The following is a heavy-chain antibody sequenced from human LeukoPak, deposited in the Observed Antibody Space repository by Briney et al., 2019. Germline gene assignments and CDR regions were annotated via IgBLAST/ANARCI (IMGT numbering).Heavy chain of an antibody. J-gene: IGHJ4*02. V-gene: IGHV1-69*04. CDR3: ARDHVAGIAAAGPDY. D-gene: IGHD6-13*01. CDR2: IIPILGIA. CDR1: GGTFSSYA. Sequence: SVKVSCKASGGTFSSYAISWVRQAPGQGLEWMGRIIPILGIANYAQKFQGRVTITADKSTSTAYMELSSLRSDDTAVYYCARDHVAGIAAAGPDYWGQGTLVTVSS.